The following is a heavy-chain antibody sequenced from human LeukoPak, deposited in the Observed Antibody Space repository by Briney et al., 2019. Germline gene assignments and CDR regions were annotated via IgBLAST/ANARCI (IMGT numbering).Heavy chain of an antibody. CDR2: IWYDGSTK. CDR1: GLTFSNYA. CDR3: ARAKMATIIEAGY. Sequence: GGSLRPSCAASGLTFSNYAVNWVRQAPGKGLEWVAIIWYDGSTKYYADSVKGRFTISRDNSKNTLYLQMNSLRAEDTAVYYCARAKMATIIEAGYWGQGTLVTVSS. D-gene: IGHD5-24*01. J-gene: IGHJ4*02. V-gene: IGHV3-33*01.